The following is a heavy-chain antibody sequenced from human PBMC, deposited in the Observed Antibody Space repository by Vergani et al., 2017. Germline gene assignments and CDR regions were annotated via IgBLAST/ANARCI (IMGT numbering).Heavy chain of an antibody. D-gene: IGHD1-26*01. J-gene: IGHJ4*02. CDR3: ARDRSGATIFDY. Sequence: QVQLQESGPGLVKPSETLSLTCTVSVGSISSYYWSWIRQPPGKGLEWIGYIYYSGSTNYNPSLKSRVTISVDTSQNQFSLKLSSVTAADTAVYYCARDRSGATIFDYWGQGTLVTVSS. V-gene: IGHV4-59*01. CDR1: VGSISSYY. CDR2: IYYSGST.